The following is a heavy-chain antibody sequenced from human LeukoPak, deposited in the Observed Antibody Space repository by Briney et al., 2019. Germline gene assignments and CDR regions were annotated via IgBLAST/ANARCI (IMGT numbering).Heavy chain of an antibody. CDR1: GYTFTGYY. CDR3: AREVGYSSGWADY. Sequence: ASVTVSCKASGYTFTGYYMHWVRQAPGQGLEWMGWINPNSGGTNYAQKFQGRVTMTRDTSISTAYMELSRLRSDDTAVYYCAREVGYSSGWADYWGQGTLVTVSS. V-gene: IGHV1-2*02. D-gene: IGHD6-19*01. J-gene: IGHJ4*02. CDR2: INPNSGGT.